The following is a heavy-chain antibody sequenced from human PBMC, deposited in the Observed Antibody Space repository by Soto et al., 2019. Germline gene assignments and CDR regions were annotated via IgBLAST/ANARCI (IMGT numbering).Heavy chain of an antibody. V-gene: IGHV3-33*01. CDR3: ARDRYCSGWYGLDY. CDR2: IWFDGSNK. CDR1: GFTFSSYG. J-gene: IGHJ4*02. Sequence: QVHLVESGGGVVQPGRSLRLSCAASGFTFSSYGMHWVRQAPGKGLEWVAVIWFDGSNKYYADSVKGRFTISRDNSQNTLYLQKNSLRAEDTGVYYCARDRYCSGWYGLDYWGQGTLVTVSS. D-gene: IGHD6-19*01.